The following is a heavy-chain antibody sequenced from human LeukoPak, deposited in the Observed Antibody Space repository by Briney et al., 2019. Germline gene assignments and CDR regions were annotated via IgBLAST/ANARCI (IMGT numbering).Heavy chain of an antibody. J-gene: IGHJ6*03. Sequence: GASVKVSCKASGGTFSSYAISWVRQAPGRGLEWMGGIIPIFGTANYAQKFQGRVTITADESTSTAYMELSSLRSEDTAVYYCARGGLAVVREYGGQYYYYYMDVWGKGTTVTISS. CDR2: IIPIFGTA. D-gene: IGHD6-19*01. CDR1: GGTFSSYA. CDR3: ARGGLAVVREYGGQYYYYYMDV. V-gene: IGHV1-69*13.